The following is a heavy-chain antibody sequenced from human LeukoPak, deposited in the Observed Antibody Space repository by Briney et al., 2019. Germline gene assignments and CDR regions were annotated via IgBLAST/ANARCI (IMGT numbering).Heavy chain of an antibody. J-gene: IGHJ4*02. D-gene: IGHD3-3*01. CDR1: VGSITSDNYY. Sequence: PSETLSLTCTVSVGSITSDNYYWSWIRQHPGKGLEWIGYIYYSGTTYYNPSLKSRVTISVNRSKSQFSLQLSSVTAADTAVYYCARGVDSDFWSDLPGYFDHWGQGTLVTVSS. CDR2: IYYSGTT. V-gene: IGHV4-31*02. CDR3: ARGVDSDFWSDLPGYFDH.